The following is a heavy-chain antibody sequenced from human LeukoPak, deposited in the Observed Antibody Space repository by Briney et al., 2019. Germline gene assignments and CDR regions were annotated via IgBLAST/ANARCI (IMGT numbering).Heavy chain of an antibody. CDR3: ARERYSSSWYGYFQH. Sequence: GASVKVSCKASGYTFTSYYMHWVRQAPGQGLEWLGIINPSGGSTSYAQKFQGRVTMTRDTSTSTVYMELSSLRSEDTAVYYCARERYSSSWYGYFQHWGQGTLVTVSS. J-gene: IGHJ1*01. V-gene: IGHV1-46*01. D-gene: IGHD6-13*01. CDR1: GYTFTSYY. CDR2: INPSGGST.